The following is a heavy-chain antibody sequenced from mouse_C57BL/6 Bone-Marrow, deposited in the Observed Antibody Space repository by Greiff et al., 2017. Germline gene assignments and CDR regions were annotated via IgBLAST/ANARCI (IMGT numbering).Heavy chain of an antibody. CDR1: GYSITSGYY. J-gene: IGHJ2*01. CDR3: ARNYYGSSS. Sequence: EVKLLESGPGLVKPSQSLSLTCSVTGYSITSGYYWNWIRQFPGNKLEWMGYISYDGSNNYNPSLKNRISITRDTSKNQFFLKLNSVTTEDTATYYCARNYYGSSSWGQGTTLTVSS. V-gene: IGHV3-6*01. D-gene: IGHD1-1*01. CDR2: ISYDGSN.